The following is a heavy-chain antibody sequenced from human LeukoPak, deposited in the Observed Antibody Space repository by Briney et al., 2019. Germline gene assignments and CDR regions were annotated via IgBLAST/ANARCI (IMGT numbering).Heavy chain of an antibody. CDR1: GFTFSTYA. J-gene: IGHJ4*02. CDR3: AKERAGGTNPYYFDY. Sequence: GGSLRLSCAASGFTFSTYAMSWVRPAPGKGLEWVSTISGSGANTYYAESVRGRFTISRDNSKNTLYLHRNSLRAEGTAVYYCAKERAGGTNPYYFDYWGQGTLVTVSS. CDR2: ISGSGANT. V-gene: IGHV3-23*01. D-gene: IGHD2-15*01.